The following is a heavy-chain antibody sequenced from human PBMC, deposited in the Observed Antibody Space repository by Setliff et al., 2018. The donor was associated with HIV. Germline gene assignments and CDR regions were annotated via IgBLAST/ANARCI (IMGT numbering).Heavy chain of an antibody. CDR3: ARDGPLEGSYRYYYYYMDV. J-gene: IGHJ6*03. Sequence: GLEWIGYIYYSGSTNYNPSLKSRVTISVDTSKNQFSLKLSSVTAADTAVYYCARDGPLEGSYRYYYYYMDVWGKGTTVTVSS. V-gene: IGHV4-59*01. CDR2: IYYSGST. D-gene: IGHD3-10*01.